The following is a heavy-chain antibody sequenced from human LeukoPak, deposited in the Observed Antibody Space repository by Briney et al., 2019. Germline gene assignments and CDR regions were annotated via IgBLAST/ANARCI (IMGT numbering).Heavy chain of an antibody. CDR3: ARGGSSWIVWYFDL. J-gene: IGHJ2*01. V-gene: IGHV1-2*02. CDR2: INPNSGGT. CDR1: GYTFTGHY. D-gene: IGHD6-13*01. Sequence: ASVKVSFKASGYTFTGHYMHWVRQAPGQGLEWMGWINPNSGGTKYAQKFQGRVTMTRDTSISTAYMELSRLRSDDTAVYYCARGGSSWIVWYFDLWGRGTLVTVSS.